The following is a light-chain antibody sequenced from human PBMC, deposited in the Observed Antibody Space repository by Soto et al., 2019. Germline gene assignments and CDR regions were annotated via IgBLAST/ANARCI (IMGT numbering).Light chain of an antibody. CDR1: SSDIGSSNY. J-gene: IGLJ3*02. V-gene: IGLV2-14*01. CDR3: RSYKSSTTLV. Sequence: QSALTQPASVSGSPGQSITISCTGTSSDIGSSNYVSWYQHHPGKAPQLMIYEVSNRPSGVSDRFSGSKSGNTASLTISGLQAEDEAAYYCRSYKSSTTLVFGGGTKLTVL. CDR2: EVS.